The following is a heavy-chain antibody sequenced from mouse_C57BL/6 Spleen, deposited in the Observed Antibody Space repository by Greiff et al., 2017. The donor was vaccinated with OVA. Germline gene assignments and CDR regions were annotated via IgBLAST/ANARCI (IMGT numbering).Heavy chain of an antibody. V-gene: IGHV1-81*01. D-gene: IGHD1-1*01. CDR1: GYTFTSYG. J-gene: IGHJ3*01. CDR2: IYPRSGNT. Sequence: QVQLQQSGAELARPGASVKLSCKASGYTFTSYGISRVKQRTGQGLEWIGEIYPRSGNTYYNEKFKGKATLTADKSSSTAYMELRSLTSEDSAVYFCALYYYGSREAWFAYWGQGTLVTVSA. CDR3: ALYYYGSREAWFAY.